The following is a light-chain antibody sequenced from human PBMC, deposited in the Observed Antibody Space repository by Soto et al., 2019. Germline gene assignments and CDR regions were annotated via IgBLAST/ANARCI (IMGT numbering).Light chain of an antibody. CDR2: DVS. V-gene: IGLV2-14*01. CDR3: SSYTSSSVV. J-gene: IGLJ2*01. CDR1: SSDVGGYNY. Sequence: QSVLTQPASVSGSPGQSITISCTGTSSDVGGYNYVSWYQQHPGKAPKLMIYDVSNRPSGVSNRFSGSKSGNTASLTISGRQAEDEADNYCSSYTSSSVVFGGGTKLTVL.